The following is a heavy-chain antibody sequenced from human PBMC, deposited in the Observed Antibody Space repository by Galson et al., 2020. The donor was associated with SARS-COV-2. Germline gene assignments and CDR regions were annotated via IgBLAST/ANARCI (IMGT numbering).Heavy chain of an antibody. CDR2: INAGNGNT. CDR3: ARGPGAGERYFDL. Sequence: ASVKVSCKASGYTFTSYAMHWVRQAPGQRLEWMGWINAGNGNTKYSQKFQGRVTITRDTSASTAYMELSSLRSEDTAVYYCARGPGAGERYFDLWGRGTLVTVSS. V-gene: IGHV1-3*01. J-gene: IGHJ2*01. CDR1: GYTFTSYA. D-gene: IGHD6-19*01.